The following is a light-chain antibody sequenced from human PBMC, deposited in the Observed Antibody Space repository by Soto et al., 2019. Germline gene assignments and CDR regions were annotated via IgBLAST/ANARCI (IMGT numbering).Light chain of an antibody. V-gene: IGKV2-28*01. CDR1: QSLLHSNGYNY. CDR2: LGS. Sequence: DIVMTQSPLSLPVTPGAPASISCRSSQSLLHSNGYNYLDWYLQKPGQSPQLLIYLGSNRASGVPDRFRGSGSGTDFTLKISRVETDDVGVYYGMQALQTPYFGGGTKVEIK. CDR3: MQALQTPY. J-gene: IGKJ4*01.